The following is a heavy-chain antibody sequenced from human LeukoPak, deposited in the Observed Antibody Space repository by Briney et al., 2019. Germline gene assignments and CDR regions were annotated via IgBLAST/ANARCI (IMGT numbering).Heavy chain of an antibody. Sequence: KPSETLSLTCAVYGGSFSGYYWSWIRQPPGKGLEWIGEINHSGSTNYNPSLKSRVTISVDTSKNQFSLKLSSVTAADTAVYYCARVSYYEAVDYWGQGTLVTVSS. CDR1: GGSFSGYY. CDR3: ARVSYYEAVDY. D-gene: IGHD3-22*01. V-gene: IGHV4-34*01. CDR2: INHSGST. J-gene: IGHJ4*02.